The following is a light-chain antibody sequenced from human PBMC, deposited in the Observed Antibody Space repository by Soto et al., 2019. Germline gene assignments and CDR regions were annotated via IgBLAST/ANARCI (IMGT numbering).Light chain of an antibody. CDR2: EAS. J-gene: IGKJ1*01. CDR1: ENVNGH. Sequence: IEMTQSPNTLGASVGDSVAVTCRASENVNGHLAWYQQKPGKAPKLLIYEASILESGVPSRFSGSGFGTEFTLTINGLLPEDFVTYYCQQYNNWPSFGQGTKVDIK. CDR3: QQYNNWPS. V-gene: IGKV1-5*03.